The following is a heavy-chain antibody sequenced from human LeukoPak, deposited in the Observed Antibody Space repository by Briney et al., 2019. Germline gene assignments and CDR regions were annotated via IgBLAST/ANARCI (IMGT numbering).Heavy chain of an antibody. Sequence: AASVKVSCKVSGYTLTELSMHWVRQAPGEGLEWMGGFDPEDGETIYAQKFQVRVTMTEDTSTDTAYMEVSSLRSEDTAVYYCAPSWGSSGWYSWFDPWGQGTMVTVSS. V-gene: IGHV1-24*01. CDR2: FDPEDGET. D-gene: IGHD6-19*01. J-gene: IGHJ5*02. CDR3: APSWGSSGWYSWFDP. CDR1: GYTLTELS.